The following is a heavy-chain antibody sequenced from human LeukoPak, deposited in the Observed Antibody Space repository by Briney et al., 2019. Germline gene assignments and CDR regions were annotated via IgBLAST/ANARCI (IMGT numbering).Heavy chain of an antibody. CDR3: TYEGDYYYGY. V-gene: IGHV1-2*02. D-gene: IGHD2-21*02. J-gene: IGHJ4*02. CDR1: GYTFTGYY. Sequence: ASVKVSCKASGYTFTGYYMHWVRQAPGQGLEWMGWINPNSGGTNYAQRFQGRVTMTRDTSISTAYMELSRLTSDDTAVYYCTYEGDYYYGYWGQGTLVTVSS. CDR2: INPNSGGT.